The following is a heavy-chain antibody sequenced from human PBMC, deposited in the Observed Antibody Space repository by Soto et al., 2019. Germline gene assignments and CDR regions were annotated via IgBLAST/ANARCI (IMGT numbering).Heavy chain of an antibody. J-gene: IGHJ5*02. D-gene: IGHD6-13*01. CDR3: AHLASTALYNWFDP. CDR1: GFSLSTSGVG. V-gene: IGHV2-5*02. CDR2: IYWDDDK. Sequence: QITLKESGPTLVKPTQTLTLTCTFSGFSLSTSGVGVGWIRQPPGKALDWLALIYWDDDKRYSPSLKSRLTNXKXTXXNQVVLTMTNMDPVDTATYYCAHLASTALYNWFDPWGQGILVTVSS.